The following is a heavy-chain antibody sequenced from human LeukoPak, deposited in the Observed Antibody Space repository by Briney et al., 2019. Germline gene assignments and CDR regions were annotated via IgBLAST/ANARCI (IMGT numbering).Heavy chain of an antibody. CDR2: ISSSGSTI. Sequence: HGGSLRLSCAASGFTFSNYDMNWVRQAPGKGLEWISYISSSGSTIYYADSVKGRFTISRDNAKNSLYLQMNSLRVEHTAVYYCARASAPPSFYYYYGMDVWGQGTTVSVSS. CDR1: GFTFSNYD. CDR3: ARASAPPSFYYYYGMDV. J-gene: IGHJ6*02. V-gene: IGHV3-48*03.